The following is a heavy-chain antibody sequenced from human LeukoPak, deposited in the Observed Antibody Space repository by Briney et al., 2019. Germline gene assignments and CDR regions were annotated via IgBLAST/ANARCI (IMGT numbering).Heavy chain of an antibody. CDR3: ARVPMGASYYYMDV. J-gene: IGHJ6*03. CDR2: IYHSGST. CDR1: GASITRGGYY. Sequence: SETLSLTCTVSGASITRGGYYWSWVRQHPGKGPECIGHIYHSGSTYYNASLRSRLTISVDTSKNQFSLNLSSLTAADAAVYYCARVPMGASYYYMDVWGKGTTVTVSS. V-gene: IGHV4-31*03. D-gene: IGHD1-26*01.